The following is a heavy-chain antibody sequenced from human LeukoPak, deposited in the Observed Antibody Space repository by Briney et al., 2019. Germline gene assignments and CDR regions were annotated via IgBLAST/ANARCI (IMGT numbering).Heavy chain of an antibody. J-gene: IGHJ6*03. D-gene: IGHD2-2*01. Sequence: PSETLSLTCGLSGYSITSSYYWGWIRHPPGKGLEWIGSIYHSGSTYYNPSLKRRVTISVDTSKNQFSMKLNSVTAADTAVYYCARVEVPDDKSFFYYYYDMDVWGKGTTVTVSS. CDR3: ARVEVPDDKSFFYYYYDMDV. CDR2: IYHSGST. V-gene: IGHV4-38-2*01. CDR1: GYSITSSYY.